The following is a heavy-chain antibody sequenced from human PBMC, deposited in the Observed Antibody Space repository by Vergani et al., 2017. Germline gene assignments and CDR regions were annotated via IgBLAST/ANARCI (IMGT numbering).Heavy chain of an antibody. V-gene: IGHV3-30*18. CDR1: GFTVSSYG. D-gene: IGHD2-2*02. J-gene: IGHJ4*02. CDR2: ISYDGSNK. CDR3: AKDLSGVVVPAAIQPSFDY. Sequence: QVQLVESGGGVVQPGRSLRLSCAASGFTVSSYGMHWVRQAPGKGLEWVAVISYDGSNKYYADSVKGRFTISRDNSKNTLYLQMNSLGAEDTAVYYCAKDLSGVVVPAAIQPSFDYWGQGTLVTVSS.